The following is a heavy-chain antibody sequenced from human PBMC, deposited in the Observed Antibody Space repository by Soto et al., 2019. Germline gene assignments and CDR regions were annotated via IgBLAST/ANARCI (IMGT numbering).Heavy chain of an antibody. Sequence: PGGSLRLSCSASGFDFSSHTMIWVRQAPGKGLEWVASIGNSGDISNYGDSVKGRFTISRDNSKNTLCLQMNSLRAEDTALYFCARRQVGATKGKSWFDSWGQGTLVTVSS. CDR3: ARRQVGATKGKSWFDS. CDR2: IGNSGDIS. CDR1: GFDFSSHT. D-gene: IGHD1-26*01. J-gene: IGHJ5*01. V-gene: IGHV3-23*01.